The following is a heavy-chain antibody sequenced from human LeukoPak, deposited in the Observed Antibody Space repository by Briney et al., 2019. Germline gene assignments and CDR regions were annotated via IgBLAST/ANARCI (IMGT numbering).Heavy chain of an antibody. J-gene: IGHJ5*02. Sequence: SETLSLTCTVSGGSISSGDYYWSWIRQPPGKGLEWIGYINYSGSTYYNPSLKSRVTISVDTSKNQFSLKLSSVTAADTTVYYCARALPLESVLLWFGELPRSLGFDPWGQGTLVTVSS. CDR2: INYSGST. V-gene: IGHV4-30-4*01. CDR3: ARALPLESVLLWFGELPRSLGFDP. D-gene: IGHD3-10*01. CDR1: GGSISSGDYY.